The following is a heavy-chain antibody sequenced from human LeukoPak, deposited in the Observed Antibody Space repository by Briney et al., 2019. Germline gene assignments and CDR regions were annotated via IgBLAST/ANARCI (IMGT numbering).Heavy chain of an antibody. J-gene: IGHJ4*02. CDR2: INHSGST. CDR3: ASAPTAARPKDY. D-gene: IGHD6-6*01. CDR1: GGSFSGYY. Sequence: PSETLSLTCAVYGGSFSGYYWSWIRQPLGKGLEWIGEINHSGSTNYNPSLKSRVTISVDTSKNQLSLKLSSVTAADTAVYYCASAPTAARPKDYWGQGTLVTVSS. V-gene: IGHV4-34*01.